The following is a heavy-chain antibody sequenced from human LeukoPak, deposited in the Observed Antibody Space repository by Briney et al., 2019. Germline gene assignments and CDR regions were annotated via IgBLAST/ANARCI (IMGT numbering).Heavy chain of an antibody. CDR3: ANPKNVYGGYTWFAP. CDR1: GFTFSSYG. Sequence: PGGSVRLSCAASGFTFSSYGMSGVRQAPGKGLEWVSGISGSPVSTSYADSVKGTFPTSRHNSQNTLYLQMTSLRAADTALHYCANPKNVYGGYTWFAPWGQGTLVTVSS. D-gene: IGHD5/OR15-5a*01. J-gene: IGHJ5*02. V-gene: IGHV3-23*01. CDR2: ISGSPVST.